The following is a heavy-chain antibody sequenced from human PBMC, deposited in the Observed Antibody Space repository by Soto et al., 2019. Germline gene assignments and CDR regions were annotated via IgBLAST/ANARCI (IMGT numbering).Heavy chain of an antibody. Sequence: QLLESGGGFVQPGGSLRLSCVASGFTFSNFAMAWVRQAPGEGLEWVSAISGSGDDTSYADSMKGRFTISRDNSKDTLYLQINSLSAEDTAVYYCANPIPKTGTTFGFWGQGTLVTVSS. V-gene: IGHV3-23*01. D-gene: IGHD1-1*01. CDR3: ANPIPKTGTTFGF. CDR2: ISGSGDDT. J-gene: IGHJ4*02. CDR1: GFTFSNFA.